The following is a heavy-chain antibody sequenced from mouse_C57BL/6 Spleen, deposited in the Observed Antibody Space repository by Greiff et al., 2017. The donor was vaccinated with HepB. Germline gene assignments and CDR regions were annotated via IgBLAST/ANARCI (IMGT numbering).Heavy chain of an antibody. D-gene: IGHD2-1*01. J-gene: IGHJ4*01. CDR3: VSYGKGLYAMDY. CDR1: GFTFNTYA. Sequence: EVNLVESGGGLVQPKGSLKLSCAASGFTFNTYAMHWVRQAPGKGLEWVARIRSKSSNYATYYADSVKDRFTISRDDSQRMLYLQMNNLNTEDTAMYYCVSYGKGLYAMDYWGQGTSVTVSS. CDR2: IRSKSSNYAT. V-gene: IGHV10-3*01.